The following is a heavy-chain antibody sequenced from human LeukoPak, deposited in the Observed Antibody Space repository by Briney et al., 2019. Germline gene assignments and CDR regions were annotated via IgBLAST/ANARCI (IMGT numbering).Heavy chain of an antibody. CDR3: AKRGVVIRVILVGFHKAAYYFES. CDR2: ISDSGGST. CDR1: GITLSNYG. D-gene: IGHD3/OR15-3a*01. V-gene: IGHV3-23*01. Sequence: GGSLRLSCAVSGITLSNYGMSGVRQAPGKGVEWVAGISDSGGSTNYADSVKGRFTISRDNPKNTLYLQMNSMRAEDTAVSFCAKRGVVIRVILVGFHKAAYYFESWGQGALVTVSS. J-gene: IGHJ4*02.